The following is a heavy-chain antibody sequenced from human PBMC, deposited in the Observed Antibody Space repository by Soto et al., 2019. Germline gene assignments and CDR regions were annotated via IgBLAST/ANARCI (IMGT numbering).Heavy chain of an antibody. CDR3: ARDQEAWFGASRGDYGMDA. Sequence: SETPSLTCTVSGGSVSSNNWWWWVRQPPGKRLEWSGEICPRGSTNYNPSLRSVITISVNKYKNQFSLKLSSFTAAAAAVYYSARDQEAWFGASRGDYGMDAWGQGTTVTVSS. CDR1: GGSVSSNNW. D-gene: IGHD3-10*01. V-gene: IGHV4-4*02. J-gene: IGHJ6*02. CDR2: ICPRGST.